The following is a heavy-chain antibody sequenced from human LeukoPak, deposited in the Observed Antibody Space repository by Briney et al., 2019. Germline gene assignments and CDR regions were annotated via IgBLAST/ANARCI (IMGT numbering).Heavy chain of an antibody. CDR3: ATSYSSGWCAGYYYYMDV. CDR2: INHSGST. Sequence: SETLSLTCAVYGGSFSGYYWSWIRQPPGKGLEWIGEINHSGSTNYNPSLKSRVTISVDTSKNQFSLKLSSVTAADTAVYYCATSYSSGWCAGYYYYMDVWGKGTTVTVSS. CDR1: GGSFSGYY. D-gene: IGHD6-19*01. V-gene: IGHV4-34*01. J-gene: IGHJ6*03.